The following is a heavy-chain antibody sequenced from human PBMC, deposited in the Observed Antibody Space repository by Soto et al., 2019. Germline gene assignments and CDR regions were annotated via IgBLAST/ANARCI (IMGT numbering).Heavy chain of an antibody. Sequence: HPGGSLRLSFSASGFTFSSYSMHWVRQAPGKGLEYVSAISSNGGSTYYANSVKGRFTISRDNSKNTLYLQMGSLRAEDMAVYYCARDYGTAAAVTGAFDIRGQGTMVTVSS. V-gene: IGHV3-64*01. J-gene: IGHJ3*02. CDR2: ISSNGGST. CDR3: ARDYGTAAAVTGAFDI. CDR1: GFTFSSYS. D-gene: IGHD6-13*01.